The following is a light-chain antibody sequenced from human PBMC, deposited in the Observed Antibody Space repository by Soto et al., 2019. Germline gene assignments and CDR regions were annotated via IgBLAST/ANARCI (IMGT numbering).Light chain of an antibody. CDR3: CSYAGSYV. V-gene: IGLV2-23*01. Sequence: QSVLTQPASVSGSPGQSITISCTGTSSDVGTYNLVSWYQQQPGKAPKLIIYEGSKRPSGISSRFSGSRSGNTASLTVSGLQAEGEADYYCCSYAGSYVFGTGTKLTVL. CDR1: SSDVGTYNL. J-gene: IGLJ1*01. CDR2: EGS.